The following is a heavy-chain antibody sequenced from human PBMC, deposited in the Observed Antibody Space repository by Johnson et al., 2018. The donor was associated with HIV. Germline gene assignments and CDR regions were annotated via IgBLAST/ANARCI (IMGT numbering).Heavy chain of an antibody. CDR3: ARVEGGSSSNAFDI. CDR2: ISYDGSNK. CDR1: GFSFSSYG. V-gene: IGHV3-30*03. Sequence: QVQLVESGGGVVQPGKSLRLSCVASGFSFSSYGMHWVRQAPGKGLEWVALISYDGSNKYYADSVEGRFTISRVNSKNTLYLQMNSLRAEDTAVYYCARVEGGSSSNAFDIWGQGTMVTVSS. J-gene: IGHJ3*02. D-gene: IGHD6-13*01.